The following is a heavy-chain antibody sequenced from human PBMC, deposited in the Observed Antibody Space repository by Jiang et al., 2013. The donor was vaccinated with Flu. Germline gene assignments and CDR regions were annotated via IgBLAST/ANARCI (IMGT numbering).Heavy chain of an antibody. CDR1: GFTFSSHA. D-gene: IGHD6-19*01. CDR3: AKLLSRGSGWYGGSSSYGMDV. CDR2: ISNNGLNI. Sequence: VQLLESGGGLVQPGGSLRLSCAASGFTFSSHAMSWVRQAPGKGLEWVSAISNNGLNIYYADSVKGRFIISRDNSKNTVDVQMNSLRDEDTAVYYCAKLLSRGSGWYGGSSSYGMDVWGQGTTVTVSS. J-gene: IGHJ6*02. V-gene: IGHV3-23*01.